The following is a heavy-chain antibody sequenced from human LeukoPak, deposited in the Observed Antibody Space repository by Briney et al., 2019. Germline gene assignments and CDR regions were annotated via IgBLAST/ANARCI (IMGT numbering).Heavy chain of an antibody. CDR2: IRYDGSNK. J-gene: IGHJ4*02. CDR3: ARDLTYSGWYYFDY. V-gene: IGHV3-30*02. CDR1: GFTFSSYG. D-gene: IGHD6-19*01. Sequence: PGGSLRLSCAASGFTFSSYGMHWVRQAPGKGLEWVAFIRYDGSNKYYADSVKGRFTISRDNSKNTLYLQMNSLRAEDTALYYCARDLTYSGWYYFDYWGQGTLVTVSS.